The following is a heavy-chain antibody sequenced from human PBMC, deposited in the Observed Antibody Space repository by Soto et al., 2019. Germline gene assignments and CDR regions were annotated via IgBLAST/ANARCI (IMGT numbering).Heavy chain of an antibody. V-gene: IGHV3-9*01. CDR1: GFTFEDFA. D-gene: IGHD3-9*01. Sequence: EVKLVASGGELVQPGRSLRLSCAASGFTFEDFAMHWVRQAPGKGLEWVSGISWNSGSIGYADPVKGRFTISRDNAKNSLYLEMNSLKTEDSALYYCAKTSPPYDSQGYSPFDIWGQGTLVSVSS. CDR2: ISWNSGSI. J-gene: IGHJ3*02. CDR3: AKTSPPYDSQGYSPFDI.